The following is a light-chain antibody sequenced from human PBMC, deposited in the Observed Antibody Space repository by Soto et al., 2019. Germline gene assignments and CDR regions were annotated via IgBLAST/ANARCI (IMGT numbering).Light chain of an antibody. CDR1: GSDISAYNY. CDR3: SSYTSNNFYV. V-gene: IGLV2-14*01. CDR2: EVG. J-gene: IGLJ1*01. Sequence: QSVLTQPASVSGSPGQSITISCTGTGSDISAYNYVSWYQQHPGKAPKLMIYEVGDRPSGLSNRFSGSKSGNTASLTNSRLQPEDEADYYCSSYTSNNFYVFGTGTKLTVL.